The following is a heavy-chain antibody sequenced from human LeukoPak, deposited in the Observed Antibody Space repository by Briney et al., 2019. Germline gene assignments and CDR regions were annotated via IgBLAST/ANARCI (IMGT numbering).Heavy chain of an antibody. V-gene: IGHV4-61*02. Sequence: SETLSLTCTVSGGSISSGSYYWSWIRQPDGKGLEWIVRIYTSGSTNYNPSLKSLITISVDMSKNQFSLKLSSVTAADTAVYYCARVAYDSSGDGAFDIWGQGTMVTVSS. J-gene: IGHJ3*02. CDR1: GGSISSGSYY. D-gene: IGHD3-22*01. CDR3: ARVAYDSSGDGAFDI. CDR2: IYTSGST.